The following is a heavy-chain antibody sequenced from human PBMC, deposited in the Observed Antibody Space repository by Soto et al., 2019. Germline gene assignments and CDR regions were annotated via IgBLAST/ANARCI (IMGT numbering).Heavy chain of an antibody. D-gene: IGHD2-15*01. CDR3: AKDFIGYCSSVNCHIFDF. V-gene: IGHV3-30*18. CDR2: ISNDGGKE. Sequence: QVQLVESGGGVVQPGRSLRLSCEASGFSFSSYAIHWVRQAPGKGLEWVAGISNDGGKEHYSDSVKGRFTISTDKSKNTVYVQMSSLTSEDTAVYYCAKDFIGYCSSVNCHIFDFWGQGTPVTVLS. J-gene: IGHJ4*02. CDR1: GFSFSSYA.